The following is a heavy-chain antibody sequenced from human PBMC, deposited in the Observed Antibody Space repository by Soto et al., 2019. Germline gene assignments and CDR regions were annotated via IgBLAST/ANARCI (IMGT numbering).Heavy chain of an antibody. CDR2: IWHDGSKK. Sequence: QVQLVESGGAVVQPGRSLRLSCAASGFTFSSYGFHWVRQAPGKGLEWVAAIWHDGSKKYYGDSVRDRFGISRDDSKNTLYLQMSTLRVEDTAMYYCARDLSYGSGEFWGQGTLVTVSS. CDR1: GFTFSSYG. D-gene: IGHD3-10*01. J-gene: IGHJ4*02. CDR3: ARDLSYGSGEF. V-gene: IGHV3-33*01.